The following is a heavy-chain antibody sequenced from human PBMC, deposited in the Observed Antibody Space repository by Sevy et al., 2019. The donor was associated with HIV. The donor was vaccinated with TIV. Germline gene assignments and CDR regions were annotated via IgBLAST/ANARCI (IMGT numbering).Heavy chain of an antibody. D-gene: IGHD3-3*01. CDR3: ARAESITIFGVVIAGKYYFDY. CDR2: IYPGDSDT. CDR1: GYSFTSYW. V-gene: IGHV5-51*01. J-gene: IGHJ4*02. Sequence: GESLKISCKGSGYSFTSYWIGWVRQMPGKGLEWMGIIYPGDSDTRYSPSFQGQVTISADKSISTAYLQWSSLKASDTAMYYCARAESITIFGVVIAGKYYFDYWGKGTLVTVSS.